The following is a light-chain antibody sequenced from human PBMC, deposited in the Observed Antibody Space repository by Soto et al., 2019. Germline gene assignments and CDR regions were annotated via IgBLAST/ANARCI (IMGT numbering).Light chain of an antibody. CDR3: QQYGSSPWT. V-gene: IGKV3-20*01. J-gene: IGKJ1*01. CDR2: GAS. Sequence: EIVLTHSPGTLSLSPGERATLSCRASQSVSSNYLAWYQQKPGQAPRLLIYGASSRATGIPDRFSGSGSGTDFTLTISRLEPEDFAVYYCQQYGSSPWTFGQGTKVDIK. CDR1: QSVSSNY.